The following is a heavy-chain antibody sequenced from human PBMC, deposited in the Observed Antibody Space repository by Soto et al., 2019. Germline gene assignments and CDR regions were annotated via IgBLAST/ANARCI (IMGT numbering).Heavy chain of an antibody. CDR2: IYWDADK. J-gene: IGHJ4*02. CDR1: GFSLSTSGVG. Sequence: QITLKESGPTLVKPTQTLTLTCTFSGFSLSTSGVGVGWIRQPPGKALEWLALIYWDADKRYSPSLKSRLNITEDPSKNQEVLTMTNIDPVDTATYYCAHRTNYKAAGRFDYWGQGTLVTVSS. V-gene: IGHV2-5*02. D-gene: IGHD6-13*01. CDR3: AHRTNYKAAGRFDY.